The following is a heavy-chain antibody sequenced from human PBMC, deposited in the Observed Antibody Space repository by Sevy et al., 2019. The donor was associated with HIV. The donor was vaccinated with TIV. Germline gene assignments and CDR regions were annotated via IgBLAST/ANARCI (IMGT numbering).Heavy chain of an antibody. CDR3: AGKVGYYYYYGLDV. V-gene: IGHV3-48*03. CDR2: IYASGSPI. J-gene: IGHJ6*02. Sequence: GGSLRLSCEGSGFTFRSYEMNWVRQAPGKGLEWISYIYASGSPIYYSDPLRGRFTISRDDAKNSLYLQMDDLRVDDTATYYCAGKVGYYYYYGLDVWGQGTTVTVSS. CDR1: GFTFRSYE.